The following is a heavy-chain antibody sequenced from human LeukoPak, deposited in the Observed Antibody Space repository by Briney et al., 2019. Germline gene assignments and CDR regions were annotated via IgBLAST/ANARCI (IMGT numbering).Heavy chain of an antibody. CDR2: ISSSSSTI. D-gene: IGHD2-21*02. CDR1: GFTFSSYS. Sequence: GGSLRLSCAASGFTFSSYSMNWVRQAPGKGLEWVSYISSSSSTIYYADSVKGRFTISRDNAKNSLYLQMNSLRAEDTAVYYCAREGGHCGGDCYPDAFDVWGRGTMVTVSS. V-gene: IGHV3-48*01. CDR3: AREGGHCGGDCYPDAFDV. J-gene: IGHJ3*01.